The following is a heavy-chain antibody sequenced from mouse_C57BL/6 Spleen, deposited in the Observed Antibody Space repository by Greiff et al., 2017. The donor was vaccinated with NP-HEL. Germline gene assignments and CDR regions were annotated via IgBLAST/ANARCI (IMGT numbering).Heavy chain of an antibody. J-gene: IGHJ4*01. CDR2: INPGSGGT. CDR1: GYAFTNYL. CDR3: ARGGYYDYAMDY. D-gene: IGHD2-3*01. V-gene: IGHV1-54*01. Sequence: QVHVKQSGAELVRPGTSVKVSCKASGYAFTNYLIEWVKQRPGQGLEWIGVINPGSGGTNYNEKFKGKATLTADKSSSTAYMQLSSLTSEDSAVYFCARGGYYDYAMDYWGQGTSVTVSS.